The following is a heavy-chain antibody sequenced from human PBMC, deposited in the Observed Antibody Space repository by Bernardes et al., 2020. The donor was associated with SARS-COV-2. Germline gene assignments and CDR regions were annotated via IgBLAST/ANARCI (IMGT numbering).Heavy chain of an antibody. Sequence: VGSLSRSCAASGFTFSTYAMTWVRQAPGQGLEWVSSIGGRGDSTYFADSVKGRFTVSRDNPKNTLYLQMNSLRADDTAVYYCAKVFRVSSTGWYRSNWYFDLWGRGTLVTVSS. CDR2: IGGRGDST. V-gene: IGHV3-23*01. D-gene: IGHD6-19*01. CDR3: AKVFRVSSTGWYRSNWYFDL. CDR1: GFTFSTYA. J-gene: IGHJ2*01.